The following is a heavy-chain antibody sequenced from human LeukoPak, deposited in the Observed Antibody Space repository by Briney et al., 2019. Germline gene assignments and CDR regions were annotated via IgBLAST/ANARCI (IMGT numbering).Heavy chain of an antibody. CDR3: ARLGVVPAAMQERFDY. CDR2: IIPILGIA. D-gene: IGHD2-2*01. V-gene: IGHV1-69*04. J-gene: IGHJ4*02. CDR1: GGTFSSYA. Sequence: SVKVSCKASGGTFSSYAISWVRQAPGQGLEWVGRIIPILGIANYAQKFQGRVTITADKSTSTAYMELSSLRSEDTAVYYCARLGVVPAAMQERFDYWGQGTLVTVSS.